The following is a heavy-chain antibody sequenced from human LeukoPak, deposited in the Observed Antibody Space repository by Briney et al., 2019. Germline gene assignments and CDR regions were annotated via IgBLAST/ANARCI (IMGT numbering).Heavy chain of an antibody. D-gene: IGHD4-23*01. CDR1: GFTFSSYA. CDR2: IHYSGST. Sequence: PGGSLRLSCTASGFTFSSYAMSWLRQPPGQGLEWIGYIHYSGSTKYNPSLKSRVTISVDTSKKQFSMNLKSVTAADTAVYYCARHSPDYGGNFDYWGQGTLVTVSS. CDR3: ARHSPDYGGNFDY. J-gene: IGHJ4*02. V-gene: IGHV4-59*08.